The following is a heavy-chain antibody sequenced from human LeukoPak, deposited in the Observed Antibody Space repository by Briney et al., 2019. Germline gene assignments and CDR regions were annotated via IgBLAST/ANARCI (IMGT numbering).Heavy chain of an antibody. CDR1: GFTFSFSG. J-gene: IGHJ4*02. CDR2: ISDDGNRK. V-gene: IGHV3-30*18. D-gene: IGHD6-13*01. Sequence: GGSLRLSCAASGFTFSFSGMYWVRQAPGKGLEWVAFISDDGNRKYYADSVKGRFTMSRDNSKNTLFPQMNSLRTEDTAVYYCAKDRSTTWSFDYWGQGTLVTVSS. CDR3: AKDRSTTWSFDY.